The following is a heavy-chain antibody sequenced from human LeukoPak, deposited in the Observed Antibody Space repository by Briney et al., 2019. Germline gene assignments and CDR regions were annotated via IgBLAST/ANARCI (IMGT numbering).Heavy chain of an antibody. D-gene: IGHD2/OR15-2a*01. CDR1: GFIFSNYA. Sequence: GGSLRLSCAASGFIFSNYAMSWVRQAPGKGLEWISSISSSTSVIYYADSVKGRFTISRDNAQNSLYLQMNSLRADDTAVYYCARAVVTSTYYYYYYMDVWGKGTTVTVSS. J-gene: IGHJ6*03. V-gene: IGHV3-48*01. CDR2: ISSSTSVI. CDR3: ARAVVTSTYYYYYYMDV.